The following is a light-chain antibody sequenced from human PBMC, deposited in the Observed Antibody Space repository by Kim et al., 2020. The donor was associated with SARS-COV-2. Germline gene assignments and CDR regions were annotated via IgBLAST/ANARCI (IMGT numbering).Light chain of an antibody. J-gene: IGLJ1*01. CDR3: QSADSSGTYYV. Sequence: SYELTQPPSVSVSPGQTARITCSGDALPKQYAYWYQQKPGQAPVLVIYKDSERPSGIPEQFSSSSSGTTVTLTISGVQAEDEADYYCQSADSSGTYYVFG. V-gene: IGLV3-25*03. CDR2: KDS. CDR1: ALPKQY.